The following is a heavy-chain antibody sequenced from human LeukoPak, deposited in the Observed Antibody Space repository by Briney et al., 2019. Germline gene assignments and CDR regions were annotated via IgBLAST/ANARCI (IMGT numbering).Heavy chain of an antibody. J-gene: IGHJ5*02. CDR2: INHSGST. D-gene: IGHD2-15*01. Sequence: SETLSLTCAFYGGSFTDYYWSWIRQPPGKGLEWIGEINHSGSTNYNPSLKSRVTISVDTSKNQFSLKLSSVTAADTAVYYCARGLDIVVVVAANGWFDPWGQGTLVTVSS. CDR1: GGSFTDYY. V-gene: IGHV4-34*01. CDR3: ARGLDIVVVVAANGWFDP.